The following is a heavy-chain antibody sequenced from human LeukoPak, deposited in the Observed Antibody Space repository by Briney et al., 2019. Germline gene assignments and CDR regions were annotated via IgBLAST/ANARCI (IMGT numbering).Heavy chain of an antibody. J-gene: IGHJ5*02. D-gene: IGHD6-6*01. V-gene: IGHV3-64*01. Sequence: GGSLRLSCAASGFPFNVSAMFWVRQAPGKGLEYVSAISITGGTTYYANSVKGRFTISRDNSKNILYLQMGSLTAEDMGVYYCARGFSSLSTWGQGTLVTVSS. CDR1: GFPFNVSA. CDR2: ISITGGTT. CDR3: ARGFSSLST.